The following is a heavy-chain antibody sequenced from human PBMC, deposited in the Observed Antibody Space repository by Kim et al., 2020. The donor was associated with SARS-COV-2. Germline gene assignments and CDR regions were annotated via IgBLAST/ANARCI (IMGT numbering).Heavy chain of an antibody. Sequence: GGSLRLSCAASGFSFGGYVMGWVRQAPGKGLEWVGLISIDACRGNKADSATVRFTITIDKNKNKVIVQMTMQRPEDKAIYVYAKARGCMRARSFVD. J-gene: IGHJ4*01. V-gene: IGHV3-30*18. CDR1: GFSFGGYV. CDR3: AKARGCMRARSFVD. D-gene: IGHD3-3*01. CDR2: ISIDACRG.